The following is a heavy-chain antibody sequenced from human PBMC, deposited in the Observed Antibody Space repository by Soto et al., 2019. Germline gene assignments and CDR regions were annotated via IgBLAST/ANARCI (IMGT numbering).Heavy chain of an antibody. J-gene: IGHJ4*02. CDR1: GFTFSSYG. CDR3: VKGSRFLEWLLFNPFDY. CDR2: ISYDGSNK. D-gene: IGHD3-3*01. Sequence: QVQLVESGGGVVQPGRSLRLSCAASGFTFSSYGMHWVRQAPGKGLEWVAVISYDGSNKYYADSVKGRFTISRDNSKNTLYLQMNSLRAEDTAVYYCVKGSRFLEWLLFNPFDYWGQGTLVTVSS. V-gene: IGHV3-30*18.